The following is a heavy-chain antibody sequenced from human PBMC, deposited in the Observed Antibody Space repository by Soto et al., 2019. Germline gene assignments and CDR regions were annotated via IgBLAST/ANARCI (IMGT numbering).Heavy chain of an antibody. D-gene: IGHD6-19*01. V-gene: IGHV1-8*01. Sequence: ASVKVSCKASGYTFTSYDINWVRQATGQGLEWMGWMNPNSGNTGYAQKFQGRVTMTRNASISTAYMELSSLRSEDTAVYYCARVHLIAVASFGYWGQGTLVTVSS. CDR3: ARVHLIAVASFGY. CDR2: MNPNSGNT. CDR1: GYTFTSYD. J-gene: IGHJ4*02.